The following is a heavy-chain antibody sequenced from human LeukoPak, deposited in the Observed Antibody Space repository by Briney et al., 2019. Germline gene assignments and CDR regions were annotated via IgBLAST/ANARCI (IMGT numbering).Heavy chain of an antibody. CDR2: IYYSGST. D-gene: IGHD3-10*01. J-gene: IGHJ4*02. CDR3: ARHYYGSGTNISPRDY. V-gene: IGHV4-39*01. CDR1: GGSISSSSYY. Sequence: SETLSLTCTVSGGSISSSSYYWGWIRQPPGQGLEWIGSIYYSGSTYYNPSLKSRVTISVDTSKNQFFLKLSSVTAADTAVYYCARHYYGSGTNISPRDYWGQGTLVTVSS.